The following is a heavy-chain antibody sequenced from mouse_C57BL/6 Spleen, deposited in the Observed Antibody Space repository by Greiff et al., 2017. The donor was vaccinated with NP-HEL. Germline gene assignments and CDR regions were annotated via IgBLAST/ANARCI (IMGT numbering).Heavy chain of an antibody. CDR3: ARRGNYDYEGYFDY. V-gene: IGHV1-50*01. CDR1: GYTFTSYW. Sequence: QVQLQQPGAELVKPGASVKLSCTASGYTFTSYWMQWVKQRPGQGLEWIGEIDPSDSYSNYNQKFKGKATLTVDTSSSTAYMQLSSLTSEDSAVYYCARRGNYDYEGYFDYWGQGTTLTVSS. CDR2: IDPSDSYS. D-gene: IGHD2-4*01. J-gene: IGHJ2*01.